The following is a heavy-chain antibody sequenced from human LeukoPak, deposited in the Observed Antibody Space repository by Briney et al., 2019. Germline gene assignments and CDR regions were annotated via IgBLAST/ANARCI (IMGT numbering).Heavy chain of an antibody. V-gene: IGHV1-18*01. CDR2: ISAYNGNP. J-gene: IGHJ4*02. Sequence: ASVKVSCKVSGYTFTSYGISWVRQASGQGLEWMGWISAYNGNPNYAQKLQVRVTMTTDTSTSTAYMELRSLRSDDTAVYYCARVIHWGYDYWGQGTLVTVSS. D-gene: IGHD7-27*01. CDR3: ARVIHWGYDY. CDR1: GYTFTSYG.